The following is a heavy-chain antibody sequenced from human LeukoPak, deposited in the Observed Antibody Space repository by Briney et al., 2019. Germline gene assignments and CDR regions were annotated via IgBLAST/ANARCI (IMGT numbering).Heavy chain of an antibody. Sequence: SETLSLTCAVYGGAFSGYFWSWVRQPPGEGLEWIGQINHSGSTNYNPSLKGRITMSVDRTYNHFSLNLSSVTAADTAVYYCARDILVANGFWGQGILVTVSS. CDR3: ARDILVANGF. CDR1: GGAFSGYF. J-gene: IGHJ4*02. CDR2: INHSGST. V-gene: IGHV4-34*01. D-gene: IGHD5-12*01.